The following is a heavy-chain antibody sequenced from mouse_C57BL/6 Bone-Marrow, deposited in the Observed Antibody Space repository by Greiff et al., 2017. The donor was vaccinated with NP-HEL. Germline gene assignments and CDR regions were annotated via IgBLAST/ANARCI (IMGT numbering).Heavy chain of an antibody. D-gene: IGHD1-1*01. Sequence: QVQLKQSGAELAKPGASVKLSCKASGYTFTSYWMHWIKQRPGQGLEWIGYINPSSGYTKYNQKFKDKATLTADKSSSTAYMQLSSLTYEDSAVYYCARDYYGSRGGYWGQGTTLTVSS. V-gene: IGHV1-7*01. CDR2: INPSSGYT. CDR3: ARDYYGSRGGY. J-gene: IGHJ2*01. CDR1: GYTFTSYW.